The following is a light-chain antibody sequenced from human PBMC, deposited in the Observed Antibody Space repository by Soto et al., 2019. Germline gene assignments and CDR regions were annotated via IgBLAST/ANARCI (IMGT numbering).Light chain of an antibody. CDR1: SSDVGTYNY. V-gene: IGLV2-14*01. J-gene: IGLJ1*01. CDR3: TSLTSTTPLV. Sequence: QSALTQPASVSGSPGQSLTISCTGTSSDVGTYNYVSWYQQHLGKAPKLIIYEVINRSSGVSNRFSGSKSGNTASLTISGLQADDEADYYCTSLTSTTPLVFGTGTKVTVL. CDR2: EVI.